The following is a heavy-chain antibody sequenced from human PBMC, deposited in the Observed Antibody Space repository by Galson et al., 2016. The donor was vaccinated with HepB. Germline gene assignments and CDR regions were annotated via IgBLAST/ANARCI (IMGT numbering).Heavy chain of an antibody. CDR2: ISGTGAST. CDR1: GFIFSNYA. V-gene: IGHV3-23*01. CDR3: AKDLGYCSGAVCPPPIGYFKH. D-gene: IGHD2-8*02. Sequence: SLRLSCAASGFIFSNYAMRWVRHAPGKGLQLVSGISGTGASTYSVDSVRGRFTISTDSSKKTMYLQMNSLRAEDTAVYYCAKDLGYCSGAVCPPPIGYFKHWGQGTLVTVSS. J-gene: IGHJ1*01.